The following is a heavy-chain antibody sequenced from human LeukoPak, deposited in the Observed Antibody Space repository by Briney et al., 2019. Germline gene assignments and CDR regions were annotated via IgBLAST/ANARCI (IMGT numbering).Heavy chain of an antibody. CDR2: INPNSGGT. D-gene: IGHD6-25*01. V-gene: IGHV1-2*02. J-gene: IGHJ4*02. Sequence: ASVKVSCRASGYTFTGYYMHWVRQAPGQGLEWMGWINPNSGGTNYAQNFQGRVTMTRDPSISTAYMELSRLRSDDTAVYFCARQSSGFFASDYWGQGTLVTVSS. CDR1: GYTFTGYY. CDR3: ARQSSGFFASDY.